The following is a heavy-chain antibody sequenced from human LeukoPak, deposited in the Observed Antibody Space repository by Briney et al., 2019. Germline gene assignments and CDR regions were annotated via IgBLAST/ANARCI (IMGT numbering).Heavy chain of an antibody. CDR3: AKGQGVDYYDSSGYFRY. CDR2: ISWNSGSI. D-gene: IGHD3-22*01. Sequence: GGSLRLSCAASGFTFDDYAMHWVRQAPGEGLEWVSGISWNSGSIGYADSVKGRFTISRDNAKNSLYLQMNILRAEDTALYYCAKGQGVDYYDSSGYFRYWGQGTLVTVSS. CDR1: GFTFDDYA. V-gene: IGHV3-9*01. J-gene: IGHJ4*02.